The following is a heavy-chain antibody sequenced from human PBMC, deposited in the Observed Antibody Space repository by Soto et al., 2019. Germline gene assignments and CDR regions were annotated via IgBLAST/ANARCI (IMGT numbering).Heavy chain of an antibody. CDR1: GYSFTNYW. J-gene: IGHJ4*03. Sequence: EVQLVQSGAEVKKPGESLKISCKGSGYSFTNYWIGWVRQMPGRGLEWMVIIYPGDSDTRYNPSFQGQVTISADKSTNTAYLQWSSLEASDTAMYYCARRPPGNTGRYYDYWGPGTLVAVSS. CDR3: ARRPPGNTGRYYDY. V-gene: IGHV5-51*01. CDR2: IYPGDSDT.